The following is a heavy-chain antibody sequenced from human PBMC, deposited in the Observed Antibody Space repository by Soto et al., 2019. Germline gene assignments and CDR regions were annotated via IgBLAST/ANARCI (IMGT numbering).Heavy chain of an antibody. CDR2: INTDGSST. CDR3: ARGEYYYDSRTGMDV. CDR1: GLTFRSYW. V-gene: IGHV3-74*01. D-gene: IGHD3-22*01. J-gene: IGHJ6*02. Sequence: PGGSLRLSCAASGLTFRSYWMHWVRQAPGKGLVWVSRINTDGSSTSYADSVKGRFTISRDNAKNTLYLQTNSLRAEDTAVYYCARGEYYYDSRTGMDVWGQGTTVTVSS.